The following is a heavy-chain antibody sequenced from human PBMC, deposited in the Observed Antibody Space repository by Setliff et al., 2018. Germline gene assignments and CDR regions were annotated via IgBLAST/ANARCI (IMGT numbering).Heavy chain of an antibody. CDR1: GFTFRDYS. V-gene: IGHV3-23*01. CDR3: AKSSGSSSATNLEY. J-gene: IGHJ4*02. CDR2: IDQGSRG. Sequence: GGSLRLSCATSGFTFRDYSLTWVRQAPGKGLEWVSGIDQGSRGYYPDSMKGRFTISRDNYRNTISLQINDLRVEDTATYYCAKSSGSSSATNLEYLGPGTLVTVSS. D-gene: IGHD3-10*01.